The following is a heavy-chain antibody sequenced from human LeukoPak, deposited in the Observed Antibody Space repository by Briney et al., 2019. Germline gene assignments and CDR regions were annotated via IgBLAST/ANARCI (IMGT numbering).Heavy chain of an antibody. V-gene: IGHV2-5*02. D-gene: IGHD3-10*01. CDR1: GFSLSTSGVG. CDR2: IYWDDDK. Sequence: SGPTLVKPTQTLTLTCTFSGFSLSTSGVGVGWIRQPPGKALEWLALIYWDDDKRYSPSLKSRLTITKDTSKNQVVLTMTNMDPVDTATYYCAHLAAGSGSYHNENYFDYWGQGTLVTVSS. J-gene: IGHJ4*02. CDR3: AHLAAGSGSYHNENYFDY.